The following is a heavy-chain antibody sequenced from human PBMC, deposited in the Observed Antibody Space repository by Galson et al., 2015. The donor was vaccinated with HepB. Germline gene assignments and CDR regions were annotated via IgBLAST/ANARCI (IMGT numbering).Heavy chain of an antibody. J-gene: IGHJ4*02. CDR3: ARDVDHRFDH. V-gene: IGHV1-18*01. CDR1: GDTFTSKG. CDR2: ISTESGNT. Sequence: SVKVSCKASGDTFTSKGISWVRQAPGQGLEWMGWISTESGNTNYVQKLQGRVTMIRDTSTSTAYMELRSLRSDDTAVYYCARDVDHRFDHWGQGTLVTVSS.